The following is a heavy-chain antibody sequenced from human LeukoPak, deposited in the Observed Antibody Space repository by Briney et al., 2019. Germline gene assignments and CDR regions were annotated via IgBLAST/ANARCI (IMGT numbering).Heavy chain of an antibody. D-gene: IGHD2-15*01. CDR3: ARRSADADCSGGSCYYLGMDV. V-gene: IGHV1-18*01. J-gene: IGHJ6*02. CDR2: ISAYNGNT. CDR1: GYTFTTYA. Sequence: ASVKVSCKASGYTFTTYAMHWVRQAPGQRLEWMGWISAYNGNTNYAQKLQGRVTMTTDTSTSTAYMELRSLRSDDTAVYYCARRSADADCSGGSCYYLGMDVWGQGTTVTVSS.